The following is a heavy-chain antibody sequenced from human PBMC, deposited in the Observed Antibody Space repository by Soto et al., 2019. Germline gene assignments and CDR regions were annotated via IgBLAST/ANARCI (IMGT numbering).Heavy chain of an antibody. D-gene: IGHD2-2*01. CDR2: ISAYNGNT. J-gene: IGHJ6*03. CDR3: ARAGYCSSSSCSINYYDYYYMDV. V-gene: IGHV1-18*01. Sequence: QVQLVQSGAEVKKPGASVKVSCKASGYTFTLYGISWVRQAPGQGLEWMGWISAYNGNTNYAQKLQGRVPMTTDTSTSTAYMELRSLRSDDTAVYSCARAGYCSSSSCSINYYDYYYMDVWGNGTTVTVSS. CDR1: GYTFTLYG.